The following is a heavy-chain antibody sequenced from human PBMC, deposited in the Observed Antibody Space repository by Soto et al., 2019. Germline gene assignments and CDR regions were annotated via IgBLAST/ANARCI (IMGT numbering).Heavy chain of an antibody. J-gene: IGHJ6*02. CDR2: IIPIFGTA. D-gene: IGHD2-2*01. Sequence: SVKVSCKASRGTFSSYAISWVRQAPGQGLEWMGGIIPIFGTANYAQKFQGRVTITADESTSTAYMELSSLRSEDTAVYYCARERIVVVPAATKPNGYYYYYGMDVWGQGTTVTVSS. V-gene: IGHV1-69*13. CDR3: ARERIVVVPAATKPNGYYYYYGMDV. CDR1: RGTFSSYA.